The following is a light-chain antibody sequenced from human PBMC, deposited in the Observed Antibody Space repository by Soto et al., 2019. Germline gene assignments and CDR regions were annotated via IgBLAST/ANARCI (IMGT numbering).Light chain of an antibody. CDR1: ESVTDY. Sequence: EIVLTQSPATLSLSPGERGTLSCRASESVTDYLAWYQQKPGQAPRLLVYDVSNRAAGIPTRFSGGGSGTEFTLTISSLQPDDFATYYCQQYSHDSTFGQGTKVDIK. V-gene: IGKV3-11*01. CDR3: QQYSHDST. J-gene: IGKJ1*01. CDR2: DVS.